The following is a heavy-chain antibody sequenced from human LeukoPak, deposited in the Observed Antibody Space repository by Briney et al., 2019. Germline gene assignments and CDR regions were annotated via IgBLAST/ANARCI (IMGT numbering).Heavy chain of an antibody. D-gene: IGHD3-10*01. CDR2: IYWNDDK. CDR3: ARPYYYGSGSYRTHFDY. Sequence: ESGPTRVKPTQTLTLTCTFSGFSLSTSGVGVGWIRQPPGKALEWLALIYWNDDKRYSPSLKSRLTITKDTSKNQVVLTRTNMDPVDTATYYCARPYYYGSGSYRTHFDYWGQGTLVTVSS. V-gene: IGHV2-5*01. J-gene: IGHJ4*02. CDR1: GFSLSTSGVG.